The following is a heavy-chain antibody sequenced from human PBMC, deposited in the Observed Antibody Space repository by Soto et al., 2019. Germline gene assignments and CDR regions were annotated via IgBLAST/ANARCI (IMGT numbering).Heavy chain of an antibody. Sequence: ASVKVSCKASGYTFTSYGISWVRQAPGQGLEWMGWISAYNGNTSYAQKLQGRVTMTTDTSTSTAYMELRSLRSDDTAVYYCARDQGWLRSYYYYYGVDVWGQGTTVTVSS. CDR3: ARDQGWLRSYYYYYGVDV. CDR2: ISAYNGNT. D-gene: IGHD5-12*01. J-gene: IGHJ6*02. V-gene: IGHV1-18*04. CDR1: GYTFTSYG.